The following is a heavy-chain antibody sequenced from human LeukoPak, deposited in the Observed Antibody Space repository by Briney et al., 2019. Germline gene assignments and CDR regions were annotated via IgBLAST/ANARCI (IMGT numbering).Heavy chain of an antibody. J-gene: IGHJ4*02. Sequence: GRSLRLSCAASGFTFSSYGMHWVRQAPGRGLEWVAVIWYDGSNKYYADSVKGRFTISRDNSKNTLYLQMNSLRAEDTAVYYCARGGYSSSWYSPNFDYWGQGTLVTVPS. V-gene: IGHV3-33*01. CDR3: ARGGYSSSWYSPNFDY. CDR2: IWYDGSNK. CDR1: GFTFSSYG. D-gene: IGHD6-13*01.